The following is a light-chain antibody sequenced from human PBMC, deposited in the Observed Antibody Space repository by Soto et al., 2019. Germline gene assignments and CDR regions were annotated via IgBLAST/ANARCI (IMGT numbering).Light chain of an antibody. CDR3: HQYGSSPWT. CDR2: GAS. Sequence: EIVVTQSPGTLSLSPGERATLSCRASESVASNYLAWYQHKPGQAPRLLFFGASNRATGIPDRFSGSGSGTDFTLTISRLEPEDFAVYYCHQYGSSPWTLGQGTKVDIK. V-gene: IGKV3-20*01. CDR1: ESVASNY. J-gene: IGKJ1*01.